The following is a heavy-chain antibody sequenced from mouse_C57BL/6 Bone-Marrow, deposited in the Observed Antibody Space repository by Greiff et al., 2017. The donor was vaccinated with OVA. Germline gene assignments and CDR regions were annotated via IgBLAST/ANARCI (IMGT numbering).Heavy chain of an antibody. J-gene: IGHJ3*01. V-gene: IGHV5-17*01. CDR3: ARSFYDGYYWFAY. Sequence: EVKVVESGGGLVKPGGSLKLSCAASGFTFSDYGMHWVRQAPEKGLEWVAYISSGSSTIYYADTVKGRFTISRDNAKNTLFLQMTSLRSEDTAMYYCARSFYDGYYWFAYWGQGTLVTVSA. CDR2: ISSGSSTI. D-gene: IGHD2-3*01. CDR1: GFTFSDYG.